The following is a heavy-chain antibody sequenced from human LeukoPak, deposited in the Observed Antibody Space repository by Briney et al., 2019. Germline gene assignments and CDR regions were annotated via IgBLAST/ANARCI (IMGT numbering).Heavy chain of an antibody. CDR1: GFTFSNYA. J-gene: IGHJ4*02. V-gene: IGHV3-53*01. D-gene: IGHD3-10*01. CDR2: IYSGGST. Sequence: PGGSLRLSCAASGFTFSNYAMSWVRQAPGKGLEWVSVIYSGGSTYYADSVKGRFTISRDNSKNTLYLQMNSLRAEDTAVYYCARSYGSGADYWGQGTLVTVSP. CDR3: ARSYGSGADY.